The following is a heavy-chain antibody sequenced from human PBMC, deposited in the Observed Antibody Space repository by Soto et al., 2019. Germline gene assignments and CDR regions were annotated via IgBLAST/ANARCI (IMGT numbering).Heavy chain of an antibody. Sequence: LSLTCTVSGGSISSYYWSWIRQPPGKGLEWIGYIYYSGSTNYNPSLKSRVTISVDTSKNQFSLKLSSVTAADTAVYYCARGVQEEYSGSYPTVGWFDPWGQGTLVTVSS. CDR1: GGSISSYY. J-gene: IGHJ5*02. CDR2: IYYSGST. D-gene: IGHD1-26*01. CDR3: ARGVQEEYSGSYPTVGWFDP. V-gene: IGHV4-59*01.